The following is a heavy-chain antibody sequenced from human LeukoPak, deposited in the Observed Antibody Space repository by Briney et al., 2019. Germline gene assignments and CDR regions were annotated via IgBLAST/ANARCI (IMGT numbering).Heavy chain of an antibody. CDR1: GFTFDDYA. Sequence: GRSLRLSCAASGFTFDDYAMHWVRQAPGKGLEWISGISWNSGSIGYADSVKGRFTISRDNAKNSLYLQMNSLRAEDTALYYCAKSLEFGELYYYGMDVWGQGTTVTVSS. V-gene: IGHV3-9*01. CDR2: ISWNSGSI. J-gene: IGHJ6*02. D-gene: IGHD3-10*01. CDR3: AKSLEFGELYYYGMDV.